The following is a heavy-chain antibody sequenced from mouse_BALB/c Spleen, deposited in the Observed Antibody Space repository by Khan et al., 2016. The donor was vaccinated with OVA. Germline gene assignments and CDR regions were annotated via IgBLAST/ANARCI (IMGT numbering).Heavy chain of an antibody. V-gene: IGHV3-2*02. CDR3: ARVYGGDFDY. CDR2: ISYSGNT. J-gene: IGHJ2*01. Sequence: EVQLQESGPGLVKPSQSLSLICTVTCYSITSDYAWNWIRQFPGNKLEWMGFISYSGNTNYNPSLKSRISLTRDTSKNQFFLHLNSVTTEDTATDYCARVYGGDFDYGGQGTTLTVSS. CDR1: CYSITSDYA. D-gene: IGHD1-1*01.